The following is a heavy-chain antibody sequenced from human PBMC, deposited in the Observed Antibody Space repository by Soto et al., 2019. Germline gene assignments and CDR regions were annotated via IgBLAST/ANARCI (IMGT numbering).Heavy chain of an antibody. CDR2: ISSSSSTI. Sequence: GGPLRLSCAASGFTFSSYSMNWVRQAPGKGLGWVSSISSSSSTIYYEDSVKGRFTISRDNAKNSLYLQMNSLRDEDTAVYYCARDPPYYYDSSGYYLTPTPDAFDIWGQGTMVTVSS. V-gene: IGHV3-48*02. D-gene: IGHD3-22*01. J-gene: IGHJ3*02. CDR1: GFTFSSYS. CDR3: ARDPPYYYDSSGYYLTPTPDAFDI.